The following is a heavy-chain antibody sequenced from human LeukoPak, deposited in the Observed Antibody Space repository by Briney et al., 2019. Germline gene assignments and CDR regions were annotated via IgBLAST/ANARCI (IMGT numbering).Heavy chain of an antibody. CDR2: IDTSGST. V-gene: IGHV4-61*02. D-gene: IGHD4-17*01. J-gene: IGHJ3*02. CDR1: GGSISSATYY. CDR3: ASDYGDYNAFDI. Sequence: SETLSLTCTVSGGSISSATYYWSWIRQPAGKGLEWIGRIDTSGSTNYNPSLKSRVTISVDKSKNQFSLKLSSVTAADTAVYYCASDYGDYNAFDIWGQGTMVTVSS.